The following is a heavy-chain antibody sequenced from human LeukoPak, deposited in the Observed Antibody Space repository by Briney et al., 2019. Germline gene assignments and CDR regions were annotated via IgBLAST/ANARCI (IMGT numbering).Heavy chain of an antibody. CDR3: ARLITTSGWYEGY. J-gene: IGHJ4*02. Sequence: PGGSLRLSCAASGFTFSSYGMSWVRQAPGKGLEWVSVISGSGGGTYYADSVKGRFTISRDNSKNTLHLQMNSLRAEDTAVYFCARLITTSGWYEGYWGQGTLATVSS. CDR2: ISGSGGGT. CDR1: GFTFSSYG. D-gene: IGHD6-19*01. V-gene: IGHV3-23*01.